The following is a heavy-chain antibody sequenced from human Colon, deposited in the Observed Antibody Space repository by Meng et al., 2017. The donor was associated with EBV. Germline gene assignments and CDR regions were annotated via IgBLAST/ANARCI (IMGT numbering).Heavy chain of an antibody. CDR2: ISHSGTT. CDR3: ARDYYASGFVFDL. Sequence: GPGRGKTSGPLSLTWHVSCGALDSDTGWSWVRRTPGKGLEWIGEISHSGTTNYNPSLKSRVTISIDKSKNQFSLKLTSVTAADTAVYYCARDYYASGFVFDLWGQGTLVTVSS. CDR1: CGALDSDTG. J-gene: IGHJ5*02. V-gene: IGHV4-4*02. D-gene: IGHD3-10*01.